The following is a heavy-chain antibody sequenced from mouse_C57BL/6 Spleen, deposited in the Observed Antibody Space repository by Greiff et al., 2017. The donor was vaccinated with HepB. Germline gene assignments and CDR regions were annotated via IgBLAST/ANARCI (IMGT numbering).Heavy chain of an antibody. CDR2: INPYNGGT. Sequence: EVQLQQSGPVLVKPGASVKMSCKASGYTFTDYYMNWVKQSHGKSLEWIGVINPYNGGTSYNQKFKGKATLTVDKSSSTAYMELNSLTSEDSAVYYCARSTMIKDFFFAYWGQGTLVTVSA. V-gene: IGHV1-19*01. CDR3: ARSTMIKDFFFAY. D-gene: IGHD2-4*01. J-gene: IGHJ3*01. CDR1: GYTFTDYY.